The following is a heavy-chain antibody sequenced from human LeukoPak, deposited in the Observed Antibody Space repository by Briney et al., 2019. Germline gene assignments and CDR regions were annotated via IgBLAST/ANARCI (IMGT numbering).Heavy chain of an antibody. CDR3: AKDRSGYASYGMDV. D-gene: IGHD5-12*01. Sequence: GGSLRLSCAASGFTFDSYAMNWVRQAPGKGLEWVSSIDGRAGSTYYADSVKGRFSISRDNSKNTLSLQMNSLRVEDTAIYYCAKDRSGYASYGMDVWGQGTTVTVSS. V-gene: IGHV3-23*01. J-gene: IGHJ6*02. CDR2: IDGRAGST. CDR1: GFTFDSYA.